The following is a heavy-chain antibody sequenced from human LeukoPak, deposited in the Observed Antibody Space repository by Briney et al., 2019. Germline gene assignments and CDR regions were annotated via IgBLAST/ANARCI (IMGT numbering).Heavy chain of an antibody. CDR2: INSRSSSM. CDR3: ASYGSGTHEFYYGMDV. Sequence: GGSLRLSCAASGFTFSNYNMNWVRQAPGKGLEWVSSINSRSSSMYYAGSVQGRFTISRDNAKNLLYLQMYSLRAEDTAVYYCASYGSGTHEFYYGMDVWGQGTTVTVSS. CDR1: GFTFSNYN. J-gene: IGHJ6*02. V-gene: IGHV3-21*06. D-gene: IGHD3-10*01.